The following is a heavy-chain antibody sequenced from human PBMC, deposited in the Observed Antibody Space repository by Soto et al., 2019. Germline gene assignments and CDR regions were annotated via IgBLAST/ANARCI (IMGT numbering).Heavy chain of an antibody. J-gene: IGHJ6*02. D-gene: IGHD6-13*01. CDR3: ARGPLGTGIAAVIRHGMDF. Sequence: QVQLQQWGAGLLQPSETLSLTCAVYGGSFSGYYWSWIRQPPAKGLEWIGEINHSGSTNYNPSLKGRVARAVDRSKNQFSLKLSSVTAADTAVYYCARGPLGTGIAAVIRHGMDFWCQCTTVTVS. V-gene: IGHV4-34*01. CDR2: INHSGST. CDR1: GGSFSGYY.